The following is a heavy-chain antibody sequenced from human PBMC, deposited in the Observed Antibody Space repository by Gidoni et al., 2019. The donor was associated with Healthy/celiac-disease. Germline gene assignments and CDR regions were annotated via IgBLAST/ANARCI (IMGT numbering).Heavy chain of an antibody. Sequence: EVQLLESGGGLVQPGGSLRLCCDASGFTFSSYAMSWVRQAPGKGLAWVSAISGSGGSTYYADSVKGRFTISRDNSKNTLYLQMNSLRAEDTAVYYCAKDPSSYYYDSSGYPYWGQGTLVTVSS. CDR3: AKDPSSYYYDSSGYPY. CDR1: GFTFSSYA. V-gene: IGHV3-23*01. CDR2: ISGSGGST. D-gene: IGHD3-22*01. J-gene: IGHJ4*02.